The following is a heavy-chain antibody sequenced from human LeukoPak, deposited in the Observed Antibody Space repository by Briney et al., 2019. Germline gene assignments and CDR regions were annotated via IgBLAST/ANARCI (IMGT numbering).Heavy chain of an antibody. J-gene: IGHJ6*02. CDR2: LSDSGRAT. V-gene: IGHV3-23*01. CDR3: AKVPYSDYGSGRPPFMDV. CDR1: GFTFTNYA. Sequence: GGSLRLSCAASGFTFTNYAMSWVRQAPGEGLDWVSTLSDSGRATYYADSVKGRFTISRDNSKNTLYLQMTSLRVEDTATYYCAKVPYSDYGSGRPPFMDVWGQGTTVAVSS. D-gene: IGHD3-10*01.